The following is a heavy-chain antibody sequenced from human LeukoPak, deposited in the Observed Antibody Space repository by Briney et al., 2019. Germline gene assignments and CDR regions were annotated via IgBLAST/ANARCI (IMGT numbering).Heavy chain of an antibody. CDR1: GFTFSLYG. Sequence: GGSLRLSCAASGFTFSLYGIRWVRQAPGKGLEWVAVISYDETNKYYADSVKGRFTASRDNSKREVYLEMNSLRVEDTAMYYCARDRQQLVRGSYFYGMDVWGQGTTVTVSS. CDR3: ARDRQQLVRGSYFYGMDV. D-gene: IGHD6-13*01. CDR2: ISYDETNK. J-gene: IGHJ6*02. V-gene: IGHV3-30-3*01.